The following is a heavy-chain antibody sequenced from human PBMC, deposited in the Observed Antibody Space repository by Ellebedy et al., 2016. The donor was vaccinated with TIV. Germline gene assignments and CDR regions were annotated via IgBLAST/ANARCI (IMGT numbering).Heavy chain of an antibody. CDR3: ARALNVPVEVGWYGGRYFDY. CDR2: INHSGST. CDR1: GGSISSSSYY. Sequence: SETLSLTCTVSGGSISSSSYYWGWIRQPPGKGLEWIGEINHSGSTNYNPSLKSRVTISVDTSKNQFSLKLSSVTAADTAVYYCARALNVPVEVGWYGGRYFDYWGQGTLVTVSS. D-gene: IGHD6-19*01. V-gene: IGHV4-39*07. J-gene: IGHJ4*02.